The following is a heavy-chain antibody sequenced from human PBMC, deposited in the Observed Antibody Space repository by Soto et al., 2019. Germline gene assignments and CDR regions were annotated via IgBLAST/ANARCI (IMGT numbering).Heavy chain of an antibody. V-gene: IGHV3-23*01. CDR3: AKVSSSWYAGFFDL. CDR2: LSDSGDSI. J-gene: IGHJ4*02. CDR1: GFTFSSHA. Sequence: EVQLLESGGGLVQPGRSLRLSCTASGFTFSSHAMTWVRQAPGKGLEWVSGLSDSGDSIYYAVSVKGRFTIYRDNSXNTLYLQMNTLRVEDTAVYYCAKVSSSWYAGFFDLWGQGTLVTVSS. D-gene: IGHD6-13*01.